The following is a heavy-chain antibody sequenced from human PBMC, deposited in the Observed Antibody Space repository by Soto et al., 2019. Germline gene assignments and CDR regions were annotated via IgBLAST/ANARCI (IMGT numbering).Heavy chain of an antibody. CDR1: GGSVSSGSYY. J-gene: IGHJ6*02. V-gene: IGHV4-61*01. CDR3: ARDKFSSGWHPYGMDV. CDR2: IYYSGST. D-gene: IGHD6-19*01. Sequence: SETLSLTCTVSGGSVSSGSYYWSWIRQPPGKGLEWIGYIYYSGSTNYNPSLKSRVTISVDTSKNQFSLKLSSVTAADTAVYYXARDKFSSGWHPYGMDVWGQGTTVTVSS.